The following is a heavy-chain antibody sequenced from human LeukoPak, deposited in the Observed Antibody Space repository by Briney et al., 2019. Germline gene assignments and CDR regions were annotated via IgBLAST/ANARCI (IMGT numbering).Heavy chain of an antibody. CDR3: ARGGYCSSTSCALYYYYYGMDV. CDR2: ISSNGGSK. V-gene: IGHV3-64*01. D-gene: IGHD2-2*03. J-gene: IGHJ6*02. Sequence: GGSLRLSCAASGFTFSSYAMHWVRQAPGKGLDYVSAISSNGGSKYYANSVKGRFTISRDNSKNTLYLQMGSLRADDMAVYYCARGGYCSSTSCALYYYYYGMDVWGQGTTVTVSS. CDR1: GFTFSSYA.